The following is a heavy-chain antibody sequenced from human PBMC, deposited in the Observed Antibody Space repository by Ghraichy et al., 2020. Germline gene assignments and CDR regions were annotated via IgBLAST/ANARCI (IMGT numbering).Heavy chain of an antibody. V-gene: IGHV4-34*01. CDR1: GGSFSGYY. D-gene: IGHD5-18*01. CDR2: INHSGST. J-gene: IGHJ3*02. CDR3: ARGKEIQLWLLANAFDI. Sequence: SETLSLTCAVYGGSFSGYYWSWIRQPPGKGLEWIGEINHSGSTNYNPSLKSRVTISVDTSKNQFSLKLSSVTAADTAVYYCARGKEIQLWLLANAFDIWGQGTMVTVSS.